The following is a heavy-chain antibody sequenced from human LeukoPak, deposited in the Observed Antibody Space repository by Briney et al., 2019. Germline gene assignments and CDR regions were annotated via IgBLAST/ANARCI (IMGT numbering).Heavy chain of an antibody. Sequence: SETLSLTCTVSGGSISSYYWSWIRQPAGKGLEWIGRIYISGSTNYNPSLKSRVTMLADMSKNQFSLKLSSVTAADTAVYYCARAGGVKTAALDLDYWGQGTLVTVSS. V-gene: IGHV4-4*07. D-gene: IGHD6-25*01. J-gene: IGHJ4*02. CDR1: GGSISSYY. CDR2: IYISGST. CDR3: ARAGGVKTAALDLDY.